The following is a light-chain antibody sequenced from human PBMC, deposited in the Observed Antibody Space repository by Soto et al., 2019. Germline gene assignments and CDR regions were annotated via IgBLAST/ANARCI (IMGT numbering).Light chain of an antibody. CDR1: QSIRNY. CDR2: GDS. CDR3: QQSYTAVFT. V-gene: IGKV1-39*01. J-gene: IGKJ3*01. Sequence: DIQMTQSPSSLSVSVGDRVTITCRASQSIRNYLNWYQQKPGKVPNLLIYGDSSLQSGVPSRFSGSGSETDFTLTINNLQPEDFATYYCQQSYTAVFTFGPGTKVDIK.